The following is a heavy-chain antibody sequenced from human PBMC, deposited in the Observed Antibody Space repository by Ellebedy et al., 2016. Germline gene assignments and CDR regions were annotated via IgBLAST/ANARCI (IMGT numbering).Heavy chain of an antibody. D-gene: IGHD6-6*01. J-gene: IGHJ6*02. CDR1: GGSISSYY. CDR2: IYYSGST. V-gene: IGHV4-59*01. CDR3: ARVSSIAARGYYGMDV. Sequence: SETLSLTCTVSGGSISSYYWSWIRQPPGKGLEWIGYIYYSGSTNYNPSLKSRVTISVDTSKNQFSLKLSSVNAADTAVYYCARVSSIAARGYYGMDVWGQGTTVTVSS.